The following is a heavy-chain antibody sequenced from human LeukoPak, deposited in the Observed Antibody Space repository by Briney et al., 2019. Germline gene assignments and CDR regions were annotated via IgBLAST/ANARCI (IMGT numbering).Heavy chain of an antibody. J-gene: IGHJ4*02. CDR2: ISWNSGSI. Sequence: GGSLRLSCAASGFTFHDYAMHWVRQAPGKGLEWVSGISWNSGSIDYADSVKGRFTISRDNARNSLYLQMNSLRPEDTALYYCAKDETYSSSWFSYWGQGTLVTVSS. V-gene: IGHV3-9*01. D-gene: IGHD6-13*01. CDR3: AKDETYSSSWFSY. CDR1: GFTFHDYA.